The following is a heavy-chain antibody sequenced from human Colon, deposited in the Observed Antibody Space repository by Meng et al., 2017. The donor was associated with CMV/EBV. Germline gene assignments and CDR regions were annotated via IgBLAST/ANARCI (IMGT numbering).Heavy chain of an antibody. V-gene: IGHV1-2*02. Sequence: ASVKVSCKASGYTFSAYYIHWVRQAPGQGLEWMGWINPDSGATKYAQKFQNRVTMTRDTSVSAAYMEVTSLTFDDTAVYFCARGPTPDPYNRYEGWFDPWGQGTQVTVSS. CDR1: GYTFSAYY. J-gene: IGHJ5*02. CDR3: ARGPTPDPYNRYEGWFDP. D-gene: IGHD1-20*01. CDR2: INPDSGAT.